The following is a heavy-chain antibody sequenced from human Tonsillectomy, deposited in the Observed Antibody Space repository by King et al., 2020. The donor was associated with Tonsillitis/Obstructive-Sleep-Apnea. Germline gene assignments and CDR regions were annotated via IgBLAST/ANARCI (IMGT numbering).Heavy chain of an antibody. J-gene: IGHJ6*03. Sequence: QLQESGPGLVKPSETLSLTCTVSGVSISSYYWSWIRQPPGKGLEWIGHIFHSGTTNHNPSLKSRVTMSVDTTKTQVSLKLSSVTAADTAVYYCARLQMDFWSGNVYHYYYMDVWGKGTTVTVSS. CDR1: GVSISSYY. V-gene: IGHV4-59*08. CDR3: ARLQMDFWSGNVYHYYYMDV. D-gene: IGHD3-3*01. CDR2: IFHSGTT.